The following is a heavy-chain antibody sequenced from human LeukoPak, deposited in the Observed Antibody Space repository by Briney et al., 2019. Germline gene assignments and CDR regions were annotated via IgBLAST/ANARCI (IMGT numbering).Heavy chain of an antibody. CDR3: ARGTYYSGSGPGSWFDP. Sequence: DPGGSLRLSCAASGFSVSDYYMNWIRQSPGKGLEWVSHISKKTAIEYADSVKGRFTISRDNANNLLLLQMDSLSPEDTGVYYCARGTYYSGSGPGSWFDPWGHGTPVTVSS. CDR2: ISKKTAI. D-gene: IGHD3-10*01. J-gene: IGHJ5*02. V-gene: IGHV3-11*01. CDR1: GFSVSDYY.